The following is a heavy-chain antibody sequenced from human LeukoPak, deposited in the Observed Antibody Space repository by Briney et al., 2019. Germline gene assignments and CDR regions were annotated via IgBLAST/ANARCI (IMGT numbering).Heavy chain of an antibody. J-gene: IGHJ4*02. CDR2: IYHSGST. V-gene: IGHV4-4*02. Sequence: SETLSLTCAVSGGSISSSNWWSWVRQPPGKGLEWIGEIYHSGSTNYNPSLKSRVTISVDKSKNQFSLKLSSVTAADTAVYYCAREYYYDSSGYYPAFDYWGQGTLVTVSS. CDR1: GGSISSSNW. D-gene: IGHD3-22*01. CDR3: AREYYYDSSGYYPAFDY.